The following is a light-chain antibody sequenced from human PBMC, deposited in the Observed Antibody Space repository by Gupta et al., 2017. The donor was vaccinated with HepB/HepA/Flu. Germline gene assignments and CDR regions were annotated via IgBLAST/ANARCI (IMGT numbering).Light chain of an antibody. CDR1: SRDVGSYNL. CDR3: CSSAGSSTLV. CDR2: EVS. Sequence: GTSRDVGSYNLVSWYQQHPGKAPKLMIYEVSKRPSGVSNRFSGSKSGNTASLTTSGLQAEDEADDYCCSSAGSSTLVFGGGTKMTVL. J-gene: IGLJ3*02. V-gene: IGLV2-23*02.